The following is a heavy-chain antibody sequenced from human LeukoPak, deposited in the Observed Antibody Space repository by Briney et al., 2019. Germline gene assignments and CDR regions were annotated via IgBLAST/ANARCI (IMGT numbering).Heavy chain of an antibody. J-gene: IGHJ4*02. CDR2: INPNSAGT. Sequence: ASVKVSCKASGYTFTAYYVHWVRQAPGQGLEWMGWINPNSAGTHYPQKFQGRVTMTRDTSIGTAFMELTSLRSDDTAVYFCARAYTSAGTLGYWGQGTLVTVSS. D-gene: IGHD6-13*01. CDR1: GYTFTAYY. CDR3: ARAYTSAGTLGY. V-gene: IGHV1-2*02.